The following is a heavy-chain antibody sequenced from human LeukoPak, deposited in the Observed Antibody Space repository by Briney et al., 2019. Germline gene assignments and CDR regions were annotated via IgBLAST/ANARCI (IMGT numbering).Heavy chain of an antibody. Sequence: SETLSLTCTVSGGSISSYYWSWIRQPPGKGLEWIGYIYYSGSTNYNPSPKSRVTISVDTSKNQFSLKLSSVTAADTAVYYCARGVPRWAYFDYWGQGTLVTVSS. CDR2: IYYSGST. V-gene: IGHV4-59*01. D-gene: IGHD2-2*01. CDR3: ARGVPRWAYFDY. J-gene: IGHJ4*02. CDR1: GGSISSYY.